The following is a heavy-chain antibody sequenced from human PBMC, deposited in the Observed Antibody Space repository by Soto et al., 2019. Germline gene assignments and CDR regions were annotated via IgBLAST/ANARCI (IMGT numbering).Heavy chain of an antibody. V-gene: IGHV3-30-3*01. D-gene: IGHD2-2*01. CDR3: ARGSCSSTSCYALRYYYYYYGMDV. J-gene: IGHJ6*02. CDR1: GFTFSSYA. CDR2: ISYDGSNK. Sequence: GGSLRLSSAASGFTFSSYAMHWVRQAPGKGLEWVAVISYDGSNKYYADSVKGRFTISRDNSKNTLYLQMNSLRAEDTAVYYCARGSCSSTSCYALRYYYYYYGMDVSGQGTTVTVSS.